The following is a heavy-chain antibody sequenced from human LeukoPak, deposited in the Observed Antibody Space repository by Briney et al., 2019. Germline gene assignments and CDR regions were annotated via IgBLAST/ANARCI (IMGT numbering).Heavy chain of an antibody. V-gene: IGHV3-30*18. CDR2: ISYDGSNK. J-gene: IGHJ4*02. CDR1: GFTFSSYG. D-gene: IGHD4-23*01. CDR3: AKGISGAVVTPGPFDY. Sequence: PGGSLRLSCAASGFTFSSYGMHWVRQAPGKGLEWVAVISYDGSNKYYADSVKGRFTISRDNSKNTLYLQMNSLRAEDTAVYYCAKGISGAVVTPGPFDYWGQGTLVTVSS.